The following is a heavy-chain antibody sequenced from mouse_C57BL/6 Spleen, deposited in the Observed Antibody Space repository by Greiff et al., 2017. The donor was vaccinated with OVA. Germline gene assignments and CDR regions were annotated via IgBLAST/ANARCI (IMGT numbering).Heavy chain of an antibody. CDR1: GYTFTSYW. D-gene: IGHD1-1*01. CDR2: IDPSDSYT. CDR3: ARGGRRGYFDY. V-gene: IGHV1-69*01. Sequence: QVQLQQSGAELVMPGASVKLSCKASGYTFTSYWMHWVKQRPGQGLEWIGEIDPSDSYTNSNQKFKGKSTLTVDKSSSTADMQLSSLTSEDSAVYYCARGGRRGYFDYWGQGTTLTVSS. J-gene: IGHJ2*01.